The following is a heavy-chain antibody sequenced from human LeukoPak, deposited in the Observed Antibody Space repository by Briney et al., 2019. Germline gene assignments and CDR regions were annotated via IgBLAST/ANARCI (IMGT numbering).Heavy chain of an antibody. J-gene: IGHJ3*02. CDR3: ARHSLSGWYDAFDI. D-gene: IGHD6-19*01. Sequence: GGSLRLSCAASAFTFSSYRMHWVRQAPGKGLVWVSRINTDESSTSYADSVKGRFTISRDNAKNMLYVQMKSLRAEDTAVYYCARHSLSGWYDAFDIWGQGTMVTVSS. V-gene: IGHV3-74*01. CDR1: AFTFSSYR. CDR2: INTDESST.